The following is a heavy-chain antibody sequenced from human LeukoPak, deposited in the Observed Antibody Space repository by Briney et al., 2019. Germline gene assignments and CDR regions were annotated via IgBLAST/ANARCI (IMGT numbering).Heavy chain of an antibody. Sequence: AGGSLRLSCVASGFIVSNNYMSWVRQAPGKGLEWVSVIYSGGSTYYADSVKGRFTISRDNSKNTLYLQMNSPRAEDTAVYYCARLSLRDGYNPYYFDYWGQGTLVTVSS. CDR1: GFIVSNNY. CDR2: IYSGGST. CDR3: ARLSLRDGYNPYYFDY. D-gene: IGHD5-24*01. V-gene: IGHV3-53*01. J-gene: IGHJ4*02.